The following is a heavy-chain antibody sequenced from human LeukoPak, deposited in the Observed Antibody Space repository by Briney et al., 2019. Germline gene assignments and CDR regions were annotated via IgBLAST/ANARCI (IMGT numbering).Heavy chain of an antibody. CDR2: ILYDGSNK. Sequence: GGSLRLSCAASGFTFSSYAMHWVRQAPGKGLEWVAVILYDGSNKKYADSVKGRFTISRDNSENTLYLQMNSLRAEDTAVYYCARGRLVVTGVDYWGQGTLVTVSS. V-gene: IGHV3-30*03. J-gene: IGHJ4*02. D-gene: IGHD3-22*01. CDR1: GFTFSSYA. CDR3: ARGRLVVTGVDY.